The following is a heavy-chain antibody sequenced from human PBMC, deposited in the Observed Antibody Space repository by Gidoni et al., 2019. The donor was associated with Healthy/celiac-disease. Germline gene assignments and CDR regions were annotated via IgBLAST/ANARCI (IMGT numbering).Heavy chain of an antibody. CDR3: ASSTVTSAAYFQH. CDR1: GGSISSGGYS. CDR2: IYHSGST. J-gene: IGHJ1*01. D-gene: IGHD4-17*01. V-gene: IGHV4-30-2*01. Sequence: QLQLQASGSGLVKPSQTLSLTCAVSGGSISSGGYSWSWIRQPPGKGLEWIGYIYHSGSTYYNPSLKSRVTISVDRSKNQFSLKLSSVTAADTAVYYCASSTVTSAAYFQHWGQGTLVTVSS.